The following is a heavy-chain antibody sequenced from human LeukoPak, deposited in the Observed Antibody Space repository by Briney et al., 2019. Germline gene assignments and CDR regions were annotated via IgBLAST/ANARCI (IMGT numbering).Heavy chain of an antibody. V-gene: IGHV1-46*01. CDR3: ASLGSGSSPIIDFDY. Sequence: GVSVKVSCKASGYTFTAYYMHWVRQAPGQGLEWMGIIDPSGGGTSYAQKFQGRVTLTRDTSTSIVYMELSSLTSEDTAVYYCASLGSGSSPIIDFDYWGQGTLVTVCS. CDR1: GYTFTAYY. D-gene: IGHD3-10*01. CDR2: IDPSGGGT. J-gene: IGHJ4*02.